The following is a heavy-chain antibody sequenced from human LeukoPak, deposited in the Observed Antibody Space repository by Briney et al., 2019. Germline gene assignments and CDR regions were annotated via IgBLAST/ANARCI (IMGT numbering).Heavy chain of an antibody. Sequence: GGSLRLSCAASGFTFSSHSMTWVRQAPGKGLEWVAVMSYDGVKKYYADSVKGRFSVSRDTSKSTLYLQMNSLKPEDTAVYYCARDRLYGDYKTEFDYWGQGTLVTVSS. D-gene: IGHD4-17*01. CDR1: GFTFSSHS. CDR3: ARDRLYGDYKTEFDY. J-gene: IGHJ4*02. CDR2: MSYDGVKK. V-gene: IGHV3-30*03.